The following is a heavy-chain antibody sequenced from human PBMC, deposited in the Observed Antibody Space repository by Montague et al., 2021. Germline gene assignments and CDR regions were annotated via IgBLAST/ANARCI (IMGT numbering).Heavy chain of an antibody. Sequence: SETLSLTCTVSGDSINDWYWSWIRQPPGKGLEWIGSVYYSGGTNYNPSLKSRVTMSADTSKNQVSLKVNSVTAADTAVYYCARQGCYKSGGFDVWGRGTSVTVSS. CDR1: GDSINDWY. V-gene: IGHV4-59*01. J-gene: IGHJ6*02. D-gene: IGHD3-10*01. CDR3: ARQGCYKSGGFDV. CDR2: VYYSGGT.